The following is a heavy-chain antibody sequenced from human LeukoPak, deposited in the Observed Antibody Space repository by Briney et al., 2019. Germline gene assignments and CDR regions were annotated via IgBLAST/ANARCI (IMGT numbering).Heavy chain of an antibody. V-gene: IGHV3-23*01. D-gene: IGHD1-20*01. CDR3: ASHLITGLDY. CDR2: ISGSGGST. Sequence: GGSLRLSCAASGFTFSSYAMSWVRQAPGEGLEWVSAISGSGGSTYYADFVKGRFTISRDNSKNTLYLQMNSLRAEDTAVYYCASHLITGLDYWGQGTLVTVSS. J-gene: IGHJ4*02. CDR1: GFTFSSYA.